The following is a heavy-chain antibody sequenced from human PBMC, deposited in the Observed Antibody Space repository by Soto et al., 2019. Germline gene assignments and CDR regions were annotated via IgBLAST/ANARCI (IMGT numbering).Heavy chain of an antibody. Sequence: GGSLRLSCAASGFTFSSYGMHWVRQAPGKGLEWVAVISYDGSNKYYADSVKGRFTISRDNSKNTLYLQMNSLRAEDTAVYYCAKDPLRYDFWSGYPVRATYYYYGMDVWGQGTTVT. CDR1: GFTFSSYG. CDR2: ISYDGSNK. D-gene: IGHD3-3*01. CDR3: AKDPLRYDFWSGYPVRATYYYYGMDV. J-gene: IGHJ6*02. V-gene: IGHV3-30*18.